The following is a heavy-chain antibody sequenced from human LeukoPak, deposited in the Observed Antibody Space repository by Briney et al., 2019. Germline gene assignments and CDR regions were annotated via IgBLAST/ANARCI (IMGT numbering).Heavy chain of an antibody. D-gene: IGHD6-13*01. CDR3: ARARHGSWYYSGHRWFDP. V-gene: IGHV4-34*01. Sequence: SETLSLTCAVYGGSFSGYYWSWIRQPPGKGLEWIGEINHSGSTNYNPSLKSRVTISVDTSKNQFSLKLSSVTAADTAVYYCARARHGSWYYSGHRWFDPWGQGTLVTVSS. J-gene: IGHJ5*02. CDR1: GGSFSGYY. CDR2: INHSGST.